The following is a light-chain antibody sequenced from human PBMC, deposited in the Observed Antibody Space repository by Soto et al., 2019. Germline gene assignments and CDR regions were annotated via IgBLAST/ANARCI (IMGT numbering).Light chain of an antibody. Sequence: DIRLTQSHSSCSDSEEERLTIPCRPIRGFSGLLAWYQQKPGKAPNLLIHTASSLQSGVPSRFSGSGSGTDFTLTISSLQPEDFATYYCQQANSFPLTFGGGTKVEIK. CDR1: RGFSGL. J-gene: IGKJ4*01. V-gene: IGKV1-12*01. CDR2: TAS. CDR3: QQANSFPLT.